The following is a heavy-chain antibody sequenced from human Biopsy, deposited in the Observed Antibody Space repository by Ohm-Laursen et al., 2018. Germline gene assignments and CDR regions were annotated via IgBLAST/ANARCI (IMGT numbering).Heavy chain of an antibody. J-gene: IGHJ5*02. CDR3: ARDRDRRGWFDP. D-gene: IGHD1-14*01. V-gene: IGHV4-59*12. CDR2: IFDRGTT. CDR1: GDSISRSY. Sequence: SETLSLTCTPSGDSISRSYWSWIRQSPGKGLEWVGHIFDRGTTNYNPSLKSRVTMSVDTSKKQFSLRMTSVTAADTAVYYCARDRDRRGWFDPWGQGTLVTVSS.